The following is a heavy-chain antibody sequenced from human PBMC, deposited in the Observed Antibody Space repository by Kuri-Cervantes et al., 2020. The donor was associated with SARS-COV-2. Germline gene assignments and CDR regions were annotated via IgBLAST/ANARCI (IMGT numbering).Heavy chain of an antibody. Sequence: GESLKISCAASGFTFSDYYMSWIRQAPGKGLEWVSYISSGGSTIYYADSVKGRFTISRENAKNSLYLQMNSLRAEDTAVYYCARVQALRELRLYYYYGMDVWGQGTTVTVSS. V-gene: IGHV3-11*01. CDR3: ARVQALRELRLYYYYGMDV. CDR1: GFTFSDYY. D-gene: IGHD2-15*01. CDR2: ISSGGSTI. J-gene: IGHJ6*02.